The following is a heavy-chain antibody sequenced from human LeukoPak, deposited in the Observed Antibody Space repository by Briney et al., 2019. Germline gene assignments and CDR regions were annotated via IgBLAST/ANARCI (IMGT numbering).Heavy chain of an antibody. CDR1: GYTFTSYG. V-gene: IGHV1-18*01. CDR2: ISACNGNT. Sequence: ASVKVSCKAFGYTFTSYGISWVRQAPGQGLEWMGWISACNGNTNYAQKLQGRVTMTTDTSTSTAYMELRSLRSDDTAVYYCARALYGDYDYYYYGTDVWGQGTTVTVSS. CDR3: ARALYGDYDYYYYGTDV. J-gene: IGHJ6*02. D-gene: IGHD4-17*01.